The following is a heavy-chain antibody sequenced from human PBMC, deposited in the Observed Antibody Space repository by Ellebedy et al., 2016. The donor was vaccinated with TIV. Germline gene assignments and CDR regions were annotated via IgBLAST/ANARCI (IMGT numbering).Heavy chain of an antibody. Sequence: AASVKVSCKASGYTFTGYYMHWARQAPGQGLEWMGWINPNSGGTNYAQKFQGWVTMTRDTSISTAYMELSRLRSDDTAVYYCARDLYNILAAAGYYFDYWGQGTLVTVSS. CDR3: ARDLYNILAAAGYYFDY. D-gene: IGHD6-13*01. CDR1: GYTFTGYY. CDR2: INPNSGGT. V-gene: IGHV1-2*04. J-gene: IGHJ4*02.